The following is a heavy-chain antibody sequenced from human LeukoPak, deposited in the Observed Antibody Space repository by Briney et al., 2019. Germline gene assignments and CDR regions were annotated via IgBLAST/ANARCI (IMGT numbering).Heavy chain of an antibody. CDR3: ARSDHYDSNGYYDY. J-gene: IGHJ4*02. V-gene: IGHV3-30-3*01. D-gene: IGHD3-22*01. CDR1: GFTFSNYA. CDR2: ISHDESNK. Sequence: GGSLRLSCAVSGFTFSNYAMHWVRQAPGKGLEWVAVISHDESNKYYADSVKGRFTISRDNAKNSLYLQMNSLRAEDTAVYYCARSDHYDSNGYYDYWGQGTLVTVSS.